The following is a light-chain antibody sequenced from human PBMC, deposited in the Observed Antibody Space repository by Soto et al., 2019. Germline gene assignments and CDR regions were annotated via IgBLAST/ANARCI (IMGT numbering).Light chain of an antibody. CDR3: SSYTSSSTRV. Sequence: QPASVSGSPGQSITISCTGTSSDVGGYNYVSWYQQYPGKAPKLMIYDVSNRPSGVSNRFSGSKSGNTASLTISGLQAEDEADYYCSSYTSSSTRVFGGGTKLTVL. CDR1: SSDVGGYNY. J-gene: IGLJ2*01. CDR2: DVS. V-gene: IGLV2-14*01.